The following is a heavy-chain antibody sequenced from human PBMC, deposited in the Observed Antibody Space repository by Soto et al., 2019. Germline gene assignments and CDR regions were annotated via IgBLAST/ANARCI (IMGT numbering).Heavy chain of an antibody. D-gene: IGHD3-3*01. Sequence: QLQLQESGPGLVKPSETLSLTCTVSGGSISSSSYYWGWIRQPPGKGLEWIGSIYYSGSTYYNPSLKSRVTISVDTSKNQFSLKLSSVTAADTAVYYCARFHAHYDFWSGYNPGNFDYWGQGTLVTVSS. CDR3: ARFHAHYDFWSGYNPGNFDY. CDR1: GGSISSSSYY. V-gene: IGHV4-39*01. CDR2: IYYSGST. J-gene: IGHJ4*02.